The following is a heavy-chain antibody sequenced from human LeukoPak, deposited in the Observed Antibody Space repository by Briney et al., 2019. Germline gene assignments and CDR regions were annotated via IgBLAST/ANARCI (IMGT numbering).Heavy chain of an antibody. J-gene: IGHJ4*02. CDR3: ARQYGYGSGSYLDY. V-gene: IGHV3-30-3*01. Sequence: GRSLRLSCAASGFTFSSYAMHWVRQAPGKGLEWVAVISYDGSNKYYADSVKGRFTISRDNSKNTLYLQMNSLRAEDTAVYYCARQYGYGSGSYLDYWGQGTLVTVSS. CDR2: ISYDGSNK. CDR1: GFTFSSYA. D-gene: IGHD3-10*01.